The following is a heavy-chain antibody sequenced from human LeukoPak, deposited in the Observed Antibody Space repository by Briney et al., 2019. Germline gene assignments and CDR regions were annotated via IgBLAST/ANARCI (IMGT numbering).Heavy chain of an antibody. J-gene: IGHJ4*02. V-gene: IGHV4-34*01. CDR1: GGSFSGYY. D-gene: IGHD5-12*01. CDR3: ARGYSGYGYYFDY. CDR2: INHSGNT. Sequence: PSETLSLTCAVYGGSFSGYYWSWIRQPPGKGLEWIGEINHSGNTNYNPSLKSRVTISVDTSKNQFSLKLSSVTAADTAVYYCARGYSGYGYYFDYWGQGTLVTVSS.